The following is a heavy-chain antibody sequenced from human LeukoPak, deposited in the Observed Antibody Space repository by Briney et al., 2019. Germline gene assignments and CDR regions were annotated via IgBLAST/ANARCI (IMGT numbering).Heavy chain of an antibody. CDR2: INPNSGGT. V-gene: IGHV1-2*02. J-gene: IGHJ5*02. CDR1: GYTFTGYY. CDR3: ARGNWNEGNNWFEP. Sequence: ASVKVSCKASGYTFTGYYMHWVRQAPGQGLEWMGWINPNSGGTNYAQKFQGRVTMTRDTSISTAYMELSRLRSDDTAVYYCARGNWNEGNNWFEPWGQGTLVTVSS. D-gene: IGHD1-20*01.